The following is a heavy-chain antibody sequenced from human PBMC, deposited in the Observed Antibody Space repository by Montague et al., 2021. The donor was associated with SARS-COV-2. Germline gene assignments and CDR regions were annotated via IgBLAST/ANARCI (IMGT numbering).Heavy chain of an antibody. CDR1: GGSVSGTSYY. D-gene: IGHD2-2*01. CDR3: ARQGGPAGKHWFDP. CDR2: FHHSGTT. Sequence: SETLSLTCTVSGGSVSGTSYYWAWIRQPPGKGLEWIVNFHHSGTTSYNLSLKSRVTISVDTSKNEVSLKLNSVTAADTAVYYCARQGGPAGKHWFDPWGQGTLVTVSS. J-gene: IGHJ5*02. V-gene: IGHV4-39*01.